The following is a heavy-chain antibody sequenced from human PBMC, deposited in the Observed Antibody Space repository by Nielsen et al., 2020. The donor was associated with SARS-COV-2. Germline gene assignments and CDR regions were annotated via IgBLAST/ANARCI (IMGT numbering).Heavy chain of an antibody. V-gene: IGHV1-24*01. CDR1: GYTLTELS. Sequence: ASVKVSCKVSGYTLTELSMHWVRQAPGKGLEWMGGFDPEDGETIYAQKFQGRVTMTEDTSTDTAYMELSSLRAEDTAVYYCAKDFVDSGYDFSYYYGMDVWGQGTTVTVSS. CDR3: AKDFVDSGYDFSYYYGMDV. J-gene: IGHJ6*02. D-gene: IGHD5-12*01. CDR2: FDPEDGET.